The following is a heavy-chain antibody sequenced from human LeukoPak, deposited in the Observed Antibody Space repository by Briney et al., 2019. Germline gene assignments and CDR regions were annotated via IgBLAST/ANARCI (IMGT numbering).Heavy chain of an antibody. CDR1: GFTFSSYS. CDR2: ISSSSSYI. V-gene: IGHV3-21*06. Sequence: GSLRLSCAASGFTFSSYSMNWVRQAPGKGLEWVSSISSSSSYIYYADSVKGRFTISRDNSKTTLYLQMNSLRAEDTAVYYCAKDYNRASYYGSGFDSWGQGTLVTVSS. CDR3: AKDYNRASYYGSGFDS. D-gene: IGHD3-10*01. J-gene: IGHJ4*02.